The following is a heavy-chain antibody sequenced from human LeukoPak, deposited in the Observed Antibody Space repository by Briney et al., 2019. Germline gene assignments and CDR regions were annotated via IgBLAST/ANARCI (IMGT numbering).Heavy chain of an antibody. J-gene: IGHJ4*02. CDR2: ISYDGSNK. V-gene: IGHV3-30*18. Sequence: SGGSLRLSCAASGFTFSSYGMHWVRQAPGKGLEWVAVISYDGSNKYYADSVKGRFTISRDNSENMLYLHMNSLRAEDTAVYFCAKVQLERRLLLPNFDYWGQGTLLTVSS. CDR1: GFTFSSYG. CDR3: AKVQLERRLLLPNFDY. D-gene: IGHD1-1*01.